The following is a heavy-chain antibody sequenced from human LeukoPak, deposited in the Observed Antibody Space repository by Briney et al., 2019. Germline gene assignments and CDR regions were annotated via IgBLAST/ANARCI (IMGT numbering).Heavy chain of an antibody. CDR3: AKGTEEVVFTVSFDY. V-gene: IGHV3-23*01. D-gene: IGHD3-22*01. Sequence: GGSLRPSCAASGFTFSSYAMSWGRQAPGKGLEWVSAISGSGGSTYYADSVKGRFTISRDNSKNTLFLQMNSLRAEDTALYYCAKGTEEVVFTVSFDYWGQGTLVTASS. J-gene: IGHJ4*02. CDR1: GFTFSSYA. CDR2: ISGSGGST.